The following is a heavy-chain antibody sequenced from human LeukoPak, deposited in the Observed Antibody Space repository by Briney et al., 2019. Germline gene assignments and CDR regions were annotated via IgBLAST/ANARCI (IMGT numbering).Heavy chain of an antibody. CDR2: ISAYNGNT. Sequence: GASVKVSCKASGYTFTSYGISWVRQAPGQGLEWMGWISAYNGNTNYAQKLQGGVTMTTDTSTSTPYMELRSLRSDDTAVYYCASGAGYSSSWYMDYWGQGTLVTVSS. CDR1: GYTFTSYG. CDR3: ASGAGYSSSWYMDY. J-gene: IGHJ4*02. V-gene: IGHV1-18*01. D-gene: IGHD6-13*01.